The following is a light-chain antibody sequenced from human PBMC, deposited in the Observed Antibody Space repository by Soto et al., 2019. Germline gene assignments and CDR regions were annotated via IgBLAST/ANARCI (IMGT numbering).Light chain of an antibody. V-gene: IGLV2-14*01. CDR1: SSDVGGYNY. CDR2: EVS. CDR3: CSYTDSRTHI. Sequence: QYGLTQPASVSGSPGQSITISCTGTSSDVGGYNYVSWYQQHPGKAPKLIIFEVSYRPSGISNRFSASKSGDTASLTISGLQADDEADYYCCSYTDSRTHIFGSGTKVTVL. J-gene: IGLJ1*01.